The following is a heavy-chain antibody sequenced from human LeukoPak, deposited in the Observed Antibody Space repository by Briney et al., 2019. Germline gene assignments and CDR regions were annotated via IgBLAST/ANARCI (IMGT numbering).Heavy chain of an antibody. CDR1: GYTFTSYD. V-gene: IGHV1-8*03. CDR3: ARGKSIFGVVRLSFYYYMDV. Sequence: GASVKVSCKASGYTFTSYDINWVRQATGQGLELMGWMNPNSGNTGYAQKFQGRVTITRNTSISTAYMELSSLRSEDTAVYYCARGKSIFGVVRLSFYYYMDVWGKGTTVTVSS. J-gene: IGHJ6*03. D-gene: IGHD3-3*01. CDR2: MNPNSGNT.